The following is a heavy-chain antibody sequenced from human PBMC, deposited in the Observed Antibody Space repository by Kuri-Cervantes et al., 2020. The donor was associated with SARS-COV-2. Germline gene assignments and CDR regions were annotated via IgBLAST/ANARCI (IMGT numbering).Heavy chain of an antibody. D-gene: IGHD3-10*01. J-gene: IGHJ5*02. CDR3: ARGTTPVYVSGPLWFHLDL. Sequence: LRLSCTVSGGSISSGGYYWSWIRQHPGKGLEWIGYIYYSVSTYYNPSLKSRVTMSVDISKNQFSLKMNSVNAADTAVYYCARGTTPVYVSGPLWFHLDLWGQGTLVTVSS. CDR2: IYYSVST. V-gene: IGHV4-31*03. CDR1: GGSISSGGYY.